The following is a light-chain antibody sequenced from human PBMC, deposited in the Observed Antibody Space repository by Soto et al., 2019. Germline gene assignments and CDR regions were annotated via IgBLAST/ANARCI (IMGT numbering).Light chain of an antibody. V-gene: IGLV2-23*02. Sequence: QSVLTQPASVSGSPGQSITISCTGTSSDVGSYNLVSWYQQHPGKAPKVMIYEVSKRPSGVSNRLSGSKFGNTASLSISGLQSDDEADYYCCSYAGSSTYVFGTGTKVTVL. J-gene: IGLJ1*01. CDR1: SSDVGSYNL. CDR2: EVS. CDR3: CSYAGSSTYV.